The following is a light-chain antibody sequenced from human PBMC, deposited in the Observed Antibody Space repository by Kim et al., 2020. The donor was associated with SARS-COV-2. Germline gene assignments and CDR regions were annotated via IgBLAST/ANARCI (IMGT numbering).Light chain of an antibody. Sequence: IVLTQSPGTLSLSPGERAILSCRASQSVSSNYLAWYQQKPGQAPMLLIYGPSSRATGIPDRFSGSGSGTDFTLTITRLEPEDFAVYYCQQYSSSPATFGQGTKVDIK. CDR3: QQYSSSPAT. J-gene: IGKJ1*01. CDR2: GPS. CDR1: QSVSSNY. V-gene: IGKV3-20*01.